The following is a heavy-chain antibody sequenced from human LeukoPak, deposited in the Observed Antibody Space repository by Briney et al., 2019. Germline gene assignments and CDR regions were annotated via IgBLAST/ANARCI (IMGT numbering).Heavy chain of an antibody. Sequence: GGSLRLSCAASGFTFSNHWTHWVRQAPGKGLVWVSRISGDGSSTSYADSVKGRFTISRDNAKNTLYLQMNSLRAEDTAVYYCARRVRSTGWYIFDFWGQGTLVTVSS. D-gene: IGHD6-19*01. CDR2: ISGDGSST. J-gene: IGHJ4*02. CDR3: ARRVRSTGWYIFDF. V-gene: IGHV3-74*01. CDR1: GFTFSNHW.